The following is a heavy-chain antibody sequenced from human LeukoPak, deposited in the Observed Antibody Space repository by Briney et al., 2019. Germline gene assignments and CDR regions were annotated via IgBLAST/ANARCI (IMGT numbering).Heavy chain of an antibody. CDR2: IYYSGST. V-gene: IGHV4-39*01. CDR1: GGSISSTGYC. Sequence: SETLSLSCAVSGGSISSTGYCWAWIRQPPGKGLEWIGTIYYSGSTYHNTSLKSRITMSVDTSRNQFSLKLSSVDAADTAVYYCAKAGVRYFDSSGLYAFDFWGQGTTVTVSS. J-gene: IGHJ3*01. CDR3: AKAGVRYFDSSGLYAFDF. D-gene: IGHD3-22*01.